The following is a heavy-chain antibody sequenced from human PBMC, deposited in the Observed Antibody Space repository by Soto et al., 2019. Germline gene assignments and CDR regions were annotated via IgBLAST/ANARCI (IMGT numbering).Heavy chain of an antibody. D-gene: IGHD3-10*01. CDR1: WFTFIDYA. CDR2: ISYDGNKK. Sequence: GGSLRLSCESSWFTFIDYAMHWVRLAPGKGLQWVAAISYDGNKKYYRDSVRGRFTISRDTSKNTLYLQMTSLKPDDSALYYCTRGFGSGAYSAIDFWGQGTLVT. CDR3: TRGFGSGAYSAIDF. V-gene: IGHV3-30*14. J-gene: IGHJ1*01.